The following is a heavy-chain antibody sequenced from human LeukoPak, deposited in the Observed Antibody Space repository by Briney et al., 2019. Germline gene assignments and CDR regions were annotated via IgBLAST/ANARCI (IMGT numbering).Heavy chain of an antibody. CDR3: ARGPRDY. CDR2: MNPNSTNT. V-gene: IGHV1-8*01. CDR1: GYTFTSYD. J-gene: IGHJ4*02. Sequence: GASVTVSCKASGYTFTSYDINWVRQAPGQGLEWMGWMNPNSTNTGYAQKFQGRVTMTRNTSRSTAYMELSSLRSEDTAVYYCARGPRDYWGQGTLVTVSS.